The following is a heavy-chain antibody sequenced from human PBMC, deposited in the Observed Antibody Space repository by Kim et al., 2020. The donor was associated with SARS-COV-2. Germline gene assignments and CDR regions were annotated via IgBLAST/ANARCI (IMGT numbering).Heavy chain of an antibody. V-gene: IGHV3-30-3*01. Sequence: GGSLRLSCAASGFTFSSYAMHWVRQAPGKGLEWVAVISYDGSNKYYADSVKGRFTISRDNSKNTLYLQMNSLRAEDTAVYYCARADVAAAGTFFDYWGQG. CDR3: ARADVAAAGTFFDY. D-gene: IGHD6-13*01. CDR2: ISYDGSNK. CDR1: GFTFSSYA. J-gene: IGHJ4*02.